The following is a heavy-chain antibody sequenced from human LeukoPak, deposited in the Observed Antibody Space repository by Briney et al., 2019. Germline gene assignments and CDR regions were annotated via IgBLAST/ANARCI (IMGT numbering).Heavy chain of an antibody. V-gene: IGHV4-59*01. CDR2: IYYSGST. CDR3: ARNAAADY. Sequence: SETLSLTCGVSGGAITNYYWNWIRQAPGKGLEWLGYIYYSGSTNYNPSLKSRVTISVDTSKNQFSLKLSSVTAADTAVYYCARNAAADYWGQGTLVTVSS. D-gene: IGHD6-13*01. CDR1: GGAITNYY. J-gene: IGHJ4*02.